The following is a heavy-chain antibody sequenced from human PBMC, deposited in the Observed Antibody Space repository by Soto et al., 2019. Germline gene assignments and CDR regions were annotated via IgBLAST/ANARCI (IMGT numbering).Heavy chain of an antibody. J-gene: IGHJ4*02. D-gene: IGHD3-9*01. CDR3: VRVRVRDYDILTGYLDY. V-gene: IGHV4-30-4*01. Sequence: QVQLQESGPGLVKPSQTLSLTCTVSGGSISSGDYYWSWIRQPPGKGLEWIGYIYYSGSTYYNPSLKSRVTISVDTSKNQFSLKLSSVTAADTAVYYCVRVRVRDYDILTGYLDYWGQGTLVTVSP. CDR2: IYYSGST. CDR1: GGSISSGDYY.